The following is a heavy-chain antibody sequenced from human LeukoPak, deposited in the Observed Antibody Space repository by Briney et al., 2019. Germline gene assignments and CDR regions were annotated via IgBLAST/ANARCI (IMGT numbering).Heavy chain of an antibody. Sequence: GGSLRLSCAASGFTFSSYAMHWVRQAPGKGLEWVAVISYDGSNKYYADSVKGRFTISRDNSKNTLYLQMNSLSAEDTAVYYCARLCSGGSYYEDYWGQGTLVTVSS. CDR3: ARLCSGGSYYEDY. CDR2: ISYDGSNK. D-gene: IGHD2-15*01. CDR1: GFTFSSYA. V-gene: IGHV3-30*01. J-gene: IGHJ4*02.